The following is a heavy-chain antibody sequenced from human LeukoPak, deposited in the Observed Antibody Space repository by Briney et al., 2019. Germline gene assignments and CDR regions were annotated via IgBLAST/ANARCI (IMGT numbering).Heavy chain of an antibody. CDR1: GGSISSYY. V-gene: IGHV4-4*09. Sequence: PSETLSLTCTVSGGSISSYYWSWIPQPPGKGLVCIGYIYTSESTNYNPSLKSRVTISVDTSKNQFSLELSSVTAADADVYYFARTDYYFDYWGKGTLVTVSS. D-gene: IGHD2-21*01. J-gene: IGHJ4*02. CDR3: ARTDYYFDY. CDR2: IYTSEST.